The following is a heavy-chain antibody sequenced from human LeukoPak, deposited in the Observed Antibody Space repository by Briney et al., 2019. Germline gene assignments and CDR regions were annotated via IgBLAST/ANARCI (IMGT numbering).Heavy chain of an antibody. Sequence: SETLSLTCTVSGGSISSYYWSWVRQPAGKGLEWIGRIYTSGSTNYNPSLKSRVTMSVDTSKNQFSLKLSSVTAADTAVYYCARDGYYYDSSGYQRFDYWGQGTLVTVSS. CDR3: ARDGYYYDSSGYQRFDY. D-gene: IGHD3-22*01. J-gene: IGHJ4*02. CDR1: GGSISSYY. V-gene: IGHV4-4*07. CDR2: IYTSGST.